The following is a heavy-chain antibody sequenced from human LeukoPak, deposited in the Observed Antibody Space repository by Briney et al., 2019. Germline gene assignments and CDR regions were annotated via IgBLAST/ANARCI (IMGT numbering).Heavy chain of an antibody. CDR2: INPNSGGT. CDR1: GYTFTGYY. D-gene: IGHD3/OR15-3a*01. Sequence: GASVKVSCKASGYTFTGYYMHWVRQAPGQGLEWMGWINPNSGGTNYAQKFQGRVTMTRDTSISTACMELSRLRSDDTAVYYCASSVFPDWRSTYYYYYGMDVWGQGTTVTVSS. V-gene: IGHV1-2*02. J-gene: IGHJ6*02. CDR3: ASSVFPDWRSTYYYYYGMDV.